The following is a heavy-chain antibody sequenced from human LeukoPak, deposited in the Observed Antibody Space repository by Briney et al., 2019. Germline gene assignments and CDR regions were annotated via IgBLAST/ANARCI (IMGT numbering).Heavy chain of an antibody. CDR3: ARGWRGWYFYYFDY. CDR2: INHSGST. V-gene: IGHV4-34*01. CDR1: GGSISSYY. Sequence: PSETLSLTCTVSGGSISSYYWSWIRQPPGKGLEWIGEINHSGSTNYNPSLKSRVTISVDTSKNQFSLKLSSVTAADTAVYYCARGWRGWYFYYFDYWGQGTLVTVSS. J-gene: IGHJ4*02. D-gene: IGHD6-19*01.